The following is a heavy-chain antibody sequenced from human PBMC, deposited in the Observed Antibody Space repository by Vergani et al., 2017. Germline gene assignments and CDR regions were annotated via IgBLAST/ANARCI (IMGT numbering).Heavy chain of an antibody. CDR3: ARSITIFGVVILWAV. J-gene: IGHJ6*04. D-gene: IGHD3-3*01. V-gene: IGHV4-4*03. Sequence: QVQLQESGPGLVKPPGTLSLTCAVSGDSISSNNCWTWVRQPPGKGLEWIGYIYYSGSTYYNPSLKSRVTISVDTSKNQFSLKLSSVTAADTAVYYCARSITIFGVVILWAVWGKGTTVTVSS. CDR2: IYYSGST. CDR1: GDSISSNNC.